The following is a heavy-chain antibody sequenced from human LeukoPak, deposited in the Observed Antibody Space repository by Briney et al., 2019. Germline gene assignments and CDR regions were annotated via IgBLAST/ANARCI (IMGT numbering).Heavy chain of an antibody. J-gene: IGHJ4*02. CDR3: ARTQQLGGLGY. CDR1: GFTFSSYW. V-gene: IGHV3-7*01. Sequence: GGSLRLSCAAPGFTFSSYWMSWVRQAPGKGLEWVANIKQDGSEKYYVDSVKGRFTISRDNAKNSLYLQMNSLRAEDTAVYYCARTQQLGGLGYWGQGTLVTVSS. CDR2: IKQDGSEK. D-gene: IGHD6-13*01.